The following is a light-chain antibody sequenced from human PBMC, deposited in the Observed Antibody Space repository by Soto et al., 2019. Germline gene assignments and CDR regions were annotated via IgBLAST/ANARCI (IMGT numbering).Light chain of an antibody. CDR2: AAS. CDR1: QDIGTL. Sequence: DIQMTQSPSSVSASVGDRVTITCRASQDIGTLLAWYQQKPGKAPKLLIFAASSLYSGVPSRFSGSGSGTDFTLTISILQPEDFATYYSQQANSFPLTFGQGTRLEIK. J-gene: IGKJ5*01. CDR3: QQANSFPLT. V-gene: IGKV1-12*01.